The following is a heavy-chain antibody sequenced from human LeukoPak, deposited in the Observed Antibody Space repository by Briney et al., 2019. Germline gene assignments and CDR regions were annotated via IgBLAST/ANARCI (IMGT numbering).Heavy chain of an antibody. CDR2: IRYDGSEK. CDR3: AKDNPIEEVPGLGPGS. V-gene: IGHV3-30*02. D-gene: IGHD2-2*01. CDR1: GFTFSSYG. J-gene: IGHJ5*02. Sequence: GGSLRLSCAASGFTFSSYGMHWVRQAPGKGLEWVAFIRYDGSEKFYADSVKGRFTTSRDNSKNTLYLQMNSLRVEDTAVYYCAKDNPIEEVPGLGPGSWGQGTLVTVSS.